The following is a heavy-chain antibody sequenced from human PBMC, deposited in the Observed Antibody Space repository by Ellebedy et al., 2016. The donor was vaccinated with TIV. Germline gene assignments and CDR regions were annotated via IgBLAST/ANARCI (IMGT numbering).Heavy chain of an antibody. CDR2: IYTSGST. CDR1: GGSISSYY. Sequence: MPSETLSLTCTVSGGSISSYYWSWIRQPAGKGLEWIGRIYTSGSTNYNPSLKSRVTMSVDTSKNQFSLKLSSVTAADTAVYYCAREREFVVPAARPTTYYYGMDVWGQGTTVTVSS. CDR3: AREREFVVPAARPTTYYYGMDV. D-gene: IGHD2-2*01. V-gene: IGHV4-4*07. J-gene: IGHJ6*02.